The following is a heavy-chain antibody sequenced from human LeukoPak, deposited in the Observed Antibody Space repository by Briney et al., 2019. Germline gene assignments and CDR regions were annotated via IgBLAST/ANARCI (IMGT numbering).Heavy chain of an antibody. Sequence: PSETLSLTCAVYGGSFSGYYWSWIRQPPGKGLEWIGEINHSGSTNYNPSLKSRVTISVDTSKSQFSLKLSSVTAADTAVYYCARGRPHDYSNYEDFDYWGQGTLVTVSS. CDR3: ARGRPHDYSNYEDFDY. V-gene: IGHV4-34*01. CDR1: GGSFSGYY. CDR2: INHSGST. J-gene: IGHJ4*02. D-gene: IGHD4-11*01.